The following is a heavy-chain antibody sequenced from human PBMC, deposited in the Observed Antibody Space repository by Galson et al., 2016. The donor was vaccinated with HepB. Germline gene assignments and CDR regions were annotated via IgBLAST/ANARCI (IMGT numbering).Heavy chain of an antibody. CDR1: GGSISSSSYY. Sequence: SETLSLTCTVSGGSISSSSYYWGWIRQPPGKGLECIGSIYYSGDTYYNPSLKSRVTISVDSSKNQFSLKMSSVTAPDTAVDYCARRPPLRPFDYWGQGTLVTVSS. CDR3: ARRPPLRPFDY. V-gene: IGHV4-39*01. CDR2: IYYSGDT. J-gene: IGHJ4*02.